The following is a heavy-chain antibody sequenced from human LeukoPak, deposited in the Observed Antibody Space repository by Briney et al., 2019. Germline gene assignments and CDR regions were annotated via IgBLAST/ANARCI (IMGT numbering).Heavy chain of an antibody. J-gene: IGHJ5*02. CDR3: ARGQFQIHYYGSGGDWFDP. CDR1: GYTFINYG. V-gene: IGHV1-8*02. Sequence: ASVKVSCKASGYTFINYGINWVRQAPGQGLEWMGWMNPNSGNTGYAQKFQGRVTMTRNTSISTAYMELSSLRSEDTAVYYCARGQFQIHYYGSGGDWFDPWGQGTLVTVSS. CDR2: MNPNSGNT. D-gene: IGHD3-10*01.